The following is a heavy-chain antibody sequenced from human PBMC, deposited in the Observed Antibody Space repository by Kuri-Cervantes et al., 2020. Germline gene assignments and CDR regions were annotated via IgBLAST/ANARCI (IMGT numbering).Heavy chain of an antibody. CDR3: ARTVLRGVVL. V-gene: IGHV2-5*08. CDR1: GFSLGTSGMC. CDR2: IYWDDDK. J-gene: IGHJ4*02. Sequence: SGPTLVKPTQTLTLTCSFSGFSLGTSGMCVSWVRQPPGKALEWLALIYWDDDKRYSPSLKSRLTITKDTSKNQVVLTMTNMDPVDTATYYCARTVLRGVVLWGQGTLVTVSS. D-gene: IGHD2-15*01.